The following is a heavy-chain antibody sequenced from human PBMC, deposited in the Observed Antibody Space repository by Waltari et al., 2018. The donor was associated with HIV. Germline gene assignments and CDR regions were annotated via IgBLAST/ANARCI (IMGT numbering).Heavy chain of an antibody. CDR1: RHTFPTHL. Sequence: QTLLVQSASEVRARGASFTLSCKTSRHTFPTHLIYWPPPAPGQGLDWLGRINPGSGDTTYSQTVQTRVTMTRDTSSASAYMELTRLTSADTATYFCARGEDVSLTHLPPGFRLQFWGQGSLVSVSS. V-gene: IGHV1-2*06. CDR2: INPGSGDT. D-gene: IGHD1-26*01. J-gene: IGHJ4*01. CDR3: ARGEDVSLTHLPPGFRLQF.